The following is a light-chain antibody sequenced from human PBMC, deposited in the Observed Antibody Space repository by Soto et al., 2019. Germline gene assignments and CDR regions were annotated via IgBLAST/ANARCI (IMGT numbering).Light chain of an antibody. CDR2: GTS. J-gene: IGKJ4*01. CDR1: QSVSSS. CDR3: QQYNNWPPLT. Sequence: IVMTQSPATLSVSPGERATLSCRASQSVSSSLAWYQQKPGQAPRLLIYGTSTRATGIPARFSGSGSGTEFTLTISSLQSEDFAVYYCQQYNNWPPLTFGGGTKVEI. V-gene: IGKV3-15*01.